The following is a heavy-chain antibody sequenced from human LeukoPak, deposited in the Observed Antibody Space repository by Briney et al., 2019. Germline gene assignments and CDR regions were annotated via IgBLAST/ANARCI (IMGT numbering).Heavy chain of an antibody. V-gene: IGHV4-59*08. CDR3: ARHGYCSGGSCYSSRYYYYGMDV. Sequence: SETLSLTCAVYGGSFSGYYWSWIRQPPGKGLEWIGYIYYSGSTNYNPSLKSRVTISVDTSKNQFSLKLSSVTAADTAVYYCARHGYCSGGSCYSSRYYYYGMDVWGQGTTVTVSS. CDR1: GGSFSGYY. CDR2: IYYSGST. J-gene: IGHJ6*02. D-gene: IGHD2-15*01.